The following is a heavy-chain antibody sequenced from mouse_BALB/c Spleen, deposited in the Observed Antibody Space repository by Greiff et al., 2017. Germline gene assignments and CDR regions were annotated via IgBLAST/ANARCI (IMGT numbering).Heavy chain of an antibody. D-gene: IGHD2-4*01. V-gene: IGHV3-2*02. CDR3: ARKDYDYDGYAMDY. CDR1: GYSITSDYA. J-gene: IGHJ4*01. CDR2: ISYSGST. Sequence: EVKLVESGPGLVKPSQSLSLTCTVTGYSITSDYAWNWIRQFPGNKLEWMGYISYSGSTSYNPSLKSRISITRDTSKNQFFLQLNSMTTEDTATYYCARKDYDYDGYAMDYWGQGTSVTVSS.